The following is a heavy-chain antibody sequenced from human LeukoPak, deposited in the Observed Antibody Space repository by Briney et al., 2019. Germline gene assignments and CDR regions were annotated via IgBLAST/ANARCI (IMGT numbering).Heavy chain of an antibody. D-gene: IGHD2-15*01. J-gene: IGHJ3*02. V-gene: IGHV1-2*02. CDR2: INPNSGGT. Sequence: ASVKVSCKASGYTFTGYYMHWVRQAPRQGLEWMGWINPNSGGTNYAQKFQGRVTMTRDTSISTAYMELSRLRSDDTAVYYCASATEGSGDSCYCDAFDIWGQGTMVTVSS. CDR3: ASATEGSGDSCYCDAFDI. CDR1: GYTFTGYY.